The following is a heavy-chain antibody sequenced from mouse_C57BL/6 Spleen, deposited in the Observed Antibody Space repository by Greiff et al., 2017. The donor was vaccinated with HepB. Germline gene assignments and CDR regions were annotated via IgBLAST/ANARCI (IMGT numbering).Heavy chain of an antibody. V-gene: IGHV1-82*01. CDR3: ARRDYYDYEDY. CDR2: IYPGDGDT. CDR1: GYAFSSSW. J-gene: IGHJ2*01. D-gene: IGHD2-4*01. Sequence: VQLQQSGPELVKPGASVKISCKASGYAFSSSWMNWVKQRPGKGLEWIGRIYPGDGDTNYNGKFKGKATLTADKSSSTAYMQLSSLTSEDSAVYFCARRDYYDYEDYWGQGTTLTVSS.